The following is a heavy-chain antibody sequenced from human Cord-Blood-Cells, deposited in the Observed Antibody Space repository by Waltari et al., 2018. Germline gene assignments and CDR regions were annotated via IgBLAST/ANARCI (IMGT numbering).Heavy chain of an antibody. CDR2: IYPGDSDT. CDR3: ARHWVVPAAISAFDI. V-gene: IGHV5-51*01. CDR1: RYRFTSLQ. D-gene: IGHD2-2*02. Sequence: EVPLVPSGAEVKQPRESRTVPWKGCRYRFTSLQTAWVRQLPGKGQEWMGIIYPGDSDTRYSPSFQGQVTISADKSISTAYLQWSSLKASDTAMYYCARHWVVPAAISAFDIWGQGTMVTVSS. J-gene: IGHJ3*02.